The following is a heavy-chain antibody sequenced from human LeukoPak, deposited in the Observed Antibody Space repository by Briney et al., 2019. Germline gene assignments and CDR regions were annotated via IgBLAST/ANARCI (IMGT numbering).Heavy chain of an antibody. D-gene: IGHD3-10*01. J-gene: IGHJ3*02. CDR1: GYTFTGYY. CDR2: INPNSGGT. V-gene: IGHV1-2*02. Sequence: ASVKVSCKASGYTFTGYYMHWVRQAPGQGLEWMGWINPNSGGTNYAQKFQGRVTMTRDTSISTAYMELSRLRSDGTAVYYCARPVVWGVFCAFDIWGQGTMVTVSS. CDR3: ARPVVWGVFCAFDI.